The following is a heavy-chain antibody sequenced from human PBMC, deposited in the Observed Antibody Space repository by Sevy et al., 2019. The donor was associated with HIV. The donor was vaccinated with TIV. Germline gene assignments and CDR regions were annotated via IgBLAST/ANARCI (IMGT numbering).Heavy chain of an antibody. CDR3: ARGDFLVVEAEPSFLRGFDM. Sequence: SQTLSLTCAVHGGPFSGYHWSWIRQPPGKGLEWIGLISHSGSTTYNPSFKSRVTMSVDTSRNRLSLTLKSVTDADKAVYYCARGDFLVVEAEPSFLRGFDMWGQGTMVTVSS. D-gene: IGHD2-15*01. V-gene: IGHV4-34*01. CDR1: GGPFSGYH. J-gene: IGHJ3*02. CDR2: ISHSGST.